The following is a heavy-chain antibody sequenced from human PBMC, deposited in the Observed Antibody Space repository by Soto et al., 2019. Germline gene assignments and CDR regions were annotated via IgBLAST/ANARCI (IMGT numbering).Heavy chain of an antibody. Sequence: GGSLRLSCAASGFTFSSYAMSWVRQAPGEGLEWVSAISGSGGSTYYADSVKGRFTISRDNSKNTLYLQMNSLRAEDTAVYYCAKAYRSKTTVNWFDPWGQGTLVTVSS. J-gene: IGHJ5*02. CDR2: ISGSGGST. CDR3: AKAYRSKTTVNWFDP. D-gene: IGHD4-4*01. V-gene: IGHV3-23*01. CDR1: GFTFSSYA.